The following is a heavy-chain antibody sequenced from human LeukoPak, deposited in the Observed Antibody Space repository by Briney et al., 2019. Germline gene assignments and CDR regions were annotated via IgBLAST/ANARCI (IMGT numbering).Heavy chain of an antibody. CDR1: GFTISSNY. J-gene: IGHJ6*02. CDR2: IYSGGST. V-gene: IGHV3-66*02. CDR3: ARDRPIAVAGYYYYYGMDV. D-gene: IGHD6-19*01. Sequence: AGGSLRFSCAASGFTISSNYMSWVRQAPGQGLKWVLVIYSGGSTYYADSVKGRFTISRDNSKNTLYLQMNSLRAGDTAVYYCARDRPIAVAGYYYYYGMDVWGQGTTVTVSS.